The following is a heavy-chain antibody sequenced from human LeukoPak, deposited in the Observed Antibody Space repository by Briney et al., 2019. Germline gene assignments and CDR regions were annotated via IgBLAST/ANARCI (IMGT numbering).Heavy chain of an antibody. J-gene: IGHJ4*02. V-gene: IGHV3-30-3*01. CDR1: GFTFSSYA. CDR2: ISHDGSNK. Sequence: GGSLRLSCAASGFTFSSYAMHWVRQAPGKGLEWVAVISHDGSNKYYADSVKGRFTISRDNSKNTLYLQMNSLRAEDTAVYYCARGAVRGVIPYYFDYWGQGTLVTVSS. CDR3: ARGAVRGVIPYYFDY. D-gene: IGHD3-10*01.